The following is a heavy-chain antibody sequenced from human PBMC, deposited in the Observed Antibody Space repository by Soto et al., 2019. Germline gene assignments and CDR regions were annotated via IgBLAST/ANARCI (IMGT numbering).Heavy chain of an antibody. Sequence: AAVKYFSKDSGHTFTDNYLHRVREPRGQGLEWTGRINPKRGGTDLAQKFHGSATMTRDTPITTGYMELSRLKSDDTAVYYCARAYSGSGSPKFWGQGTLVTVSS. CDR2: INPKRGGT. CDR3: ARAYSGSGSPKF. CDR1: GHTFTDNY. V-gene: IGHV1-2*06. J-gene: IGHJ4*02. D-gene: IGHD3-10*01.